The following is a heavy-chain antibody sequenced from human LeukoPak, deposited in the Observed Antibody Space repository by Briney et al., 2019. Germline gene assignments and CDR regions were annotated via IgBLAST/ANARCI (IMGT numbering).Heavy chain of an antibody. V-gene: IGHV4-39*01. D-gene: IGHD1-20*01. CDR2: ISYSGST. J-gene: IGHJ4*02. Sequence: SETLSLTCTVSGGSISSSSYFWGWIRQPPGKGLEWVGSISYSGSTYYNPSLKSRVTISVDTSKNQSSLKLSSVTAADTAVYYCARRITGTTSDSFDYWGLGTLVTVSS. CDR1: GGSISSSSYF. CDR3: ARRITGTTSDSFDY.